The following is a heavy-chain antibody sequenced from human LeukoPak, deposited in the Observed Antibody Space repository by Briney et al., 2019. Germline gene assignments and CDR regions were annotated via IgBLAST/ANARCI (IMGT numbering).Heavy chain of an antibody. J-gene: IGHJ3*02. CDR3: ARARDLIPIGAFDI. D-gene: IGHD2-21*01. CDR1: GGSISSGSYY. CDR2: IYTSGST. Sequence: SETLSLTCTVSGGSISSGSYYWSWIRQPAGKGLEWIARIYTSGSTNYNPSLKSRVTISVDTSKNQFSLKLSSVTAADTAVYYCARARDLIPIGAFDIWGQGTMVTVSS. V-gene: IGHV4-61*02.